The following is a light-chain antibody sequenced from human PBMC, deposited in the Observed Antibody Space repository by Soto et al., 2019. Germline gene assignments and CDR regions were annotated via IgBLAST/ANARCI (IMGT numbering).Light chain of an antibody. Sequence: QSALTQPPSASGSPGQSVTISCTGTSSDVGGYNYVSWYQHHPGKAPKLMIYEVSKRPAGVPDRFSGSKSGNTASLTGSGLQAEEEADYYCSSYAGSNNFNVFGTGTKLTVL. CDR3: SSYAGSNNFNV. CDR2: EVS. CDR1: SSDVGGYNY. J-gene: IGLJ1*01. V-gene: IGLV2-8*01.